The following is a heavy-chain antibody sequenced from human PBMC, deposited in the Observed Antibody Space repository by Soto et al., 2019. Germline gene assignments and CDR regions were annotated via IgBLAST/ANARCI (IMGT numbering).Heavy chain of an antibody. CDR3: AREGGDTAMEYYYYGMDV. V-gene: IGHV3-33*01. J-gene: IGHJ6*02. D-gene: IGHD5-18*01. CDR1: GFTFSSYG. Sequence: GGSLRLSCAASGFTFSSYGMHWVRQAPGKGLEWVAVIWYDGSNKYYADSVKGRFTISRDNSKNTLYLQMNSLRAEDTAVYYCAREGGDTAMEYYYYGMDVWGQGTTVTVSS. CDR2: IWYDGSNK.